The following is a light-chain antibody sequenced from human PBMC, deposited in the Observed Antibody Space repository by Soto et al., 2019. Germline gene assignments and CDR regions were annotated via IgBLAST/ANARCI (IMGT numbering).Light chain of an antibody. CDR2: DVT. CDR1: SGDIGRYKY. Sequence: QSALTQPASVSGSPGQSITISCAGTSGDIGRYKYVCWYQQHPGKVPKLIIYDVTNRPSGVSNRFSGSKSGNTASLTISGLQAEDEADYYCTSFTTTSTVVFGGGTKLTVL. J-gene: IGLJ3*02. V-gene: IGLV2-14*03. CDR3: TSFTTTSTVV.